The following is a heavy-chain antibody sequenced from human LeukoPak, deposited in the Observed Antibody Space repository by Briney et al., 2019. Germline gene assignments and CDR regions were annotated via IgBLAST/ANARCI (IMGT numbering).Heavy chain of an antibody. CDR3: AEHGSSWAHFQH. CDR2: IYYSGST. CDR1: GGSISSYY. J-gene: IGHJ1*01. D-gene: IGHD6-13*01. V-gene: IGHV4-59*01. Sequence: SETLSLTCTVSGGSISSYYRSWIRQSPGKGLEWIAYIYYSGSTNYNPSLKRRVTISVDTSKNQFSLKLSSVTAADTAAYYCAEHGSSWAHFQHWGQGTLVTVSS.